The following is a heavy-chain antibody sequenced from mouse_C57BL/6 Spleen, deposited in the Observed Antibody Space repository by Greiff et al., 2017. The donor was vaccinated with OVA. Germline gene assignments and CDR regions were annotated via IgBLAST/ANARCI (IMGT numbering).Heavy chain of an antibody. J-gene: IGHJ2*01. V-gene: IGHV1-53*01. CDR3: ARFFRGLGYFDY. Sequence: QVQLKQPGTELVKPGASVKLSCKASGYTFTSYWMHWVKQRPGQGLEWIGNINPSNGGTNYNEKFKSKATLTVDKSSSTAYMQLSSLTSEDSAVYYCARFFRGLGYFDYWGQGTTLTVSS. D-gene: IGHD3-3*01. CDR1: GYTFTSYW. CDR2: INPSNGGT.